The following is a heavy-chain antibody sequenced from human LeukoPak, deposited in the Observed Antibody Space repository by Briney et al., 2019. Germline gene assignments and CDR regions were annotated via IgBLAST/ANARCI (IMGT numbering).Heavy chain of an antibody. CDR2: ISSSSNTI. CDR1: GYTFSSYD. V-gene: IGHV3-48*01. D-gene: IGHD2-8*01. CDR3: ARKIYYRDSSCLDN. Sequence: PGGSLRLSCAASGYTFSSYDMNWVRQAPGKGLEWISYISSSSNTIYYADSVKGRFTVSRDNANNSLYLQMNSLRAEDTAVYYCARKIYYRDSSCLDNWGQGTLVTVSS. J-gene: IGHJ4*02.